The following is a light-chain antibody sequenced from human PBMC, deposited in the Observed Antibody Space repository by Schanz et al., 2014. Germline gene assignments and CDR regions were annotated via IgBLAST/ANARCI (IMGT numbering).Light chain of an antibody. J-gene: IGLJ1*01. V-gene: IGLV2-14*03. CDR2: DVN. Sequence: QSALTQPPSASGSPGQSVTISCTGTSSDVGGYDYVSWYQQHPGKAPKLMIYDVNNRPSGVSNRFSGSKSGNTASLTISGLQAEDEADYYCSSYTSSSPYVFGTGTKLTVL. CDR1: SSDVGGYDY. CDR3: SSYTSSSPYV.